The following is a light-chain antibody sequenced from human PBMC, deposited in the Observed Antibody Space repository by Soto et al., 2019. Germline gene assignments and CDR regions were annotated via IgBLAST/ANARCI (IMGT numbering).Light chain of an antibody. J-gene: IGKJ5*01. Sequence: DIHITQSPSSLSASLGDIVTITFQASQNINNYLNWYQQKPGRAPKLLIYDASNLEAGVPSRLRGSGSGTDFTFTISSMQPEDIATYYCQQYETIPTFGQGTRLEIK. V-gene: IGKV1-33*01. CDR3: QQYETIPT. CDR2: DAS. CDR1: QNINNY.